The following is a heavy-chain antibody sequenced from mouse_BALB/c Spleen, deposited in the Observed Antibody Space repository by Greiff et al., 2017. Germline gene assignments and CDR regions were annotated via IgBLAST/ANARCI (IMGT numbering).Heavy chain of an antibody. Sequence: VQLQQSGPELVKPGASVKMSCKASGYTFTSYVMHWVKQKPGQGLEWIGYINPYNDGTKYNEKFKGKATLTSDKSSSTAYMELSSLTSEDSAVYYCARESYDYGRYYYAMDYWGQGTSVTVSS. CDR1: GYTFTSYV. CDR2: INPYNDGT. CDR3: ARESYDYGRYYYAMDY. V-gene: IGHV1-14*01. J-gene: IGHJ4*01. D-gene: IGHD2-4*01.